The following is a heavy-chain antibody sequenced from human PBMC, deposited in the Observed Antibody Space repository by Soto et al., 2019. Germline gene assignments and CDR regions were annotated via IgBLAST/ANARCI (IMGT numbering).Heavy chain of an antibody. V-gene: IGHV3-15*07. CDR1: GFTFSNAW. D-gene: IGHD4-17*01. Sequence: GGSLRLSCAASGFTFSNAWMNWVRQAPGKGLEWVGRIKSKTDGGTTDYAAPVKGRFTMSSDDSKKTLYLQMDSLKAEDTAVYYCTTEPGRAVRTVWGQGTLVTVSS. CDR2: IKSKTDGGTT. CDR3: TTEPGRAVRTV. J-gene: IGHJ4*02.